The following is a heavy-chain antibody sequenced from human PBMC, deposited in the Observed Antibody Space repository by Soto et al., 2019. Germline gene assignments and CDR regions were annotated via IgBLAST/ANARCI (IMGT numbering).Heavy chain of an antibody. V-gene: IGHV3-21*01. Sequence: LRLSCAASGFTFSKYSMNWVRQAPGKGLEWVASISTASSYINYADSVKGRFTISRDNAKNSLYLQMNSLRAEDTAVYHCARRDYYYYGMDVWGQGTRVTVSS. CDR2: ISTASSYI. J-gene: IGHJ6*02. CDR1: GFTFSKYS. CDR3: ARRDYYYYGMDV.